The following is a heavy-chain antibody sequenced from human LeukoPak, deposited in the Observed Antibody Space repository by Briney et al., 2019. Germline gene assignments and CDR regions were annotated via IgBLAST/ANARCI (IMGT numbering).Heavy chain of an antibody. V-gene: IGHV3-30*18. D-gene: IGHD6-19*01. CDR2: ISYDGSNK. CDR1: GLTFSSYG. CDR3: AKSTEYSGWSPFDY. Sequence: GGSLRLSCAASGLTFSSYGMHWGRQAPGKGLEWVAVISYDGSNKYYADSVKGRFTISRDNSKNTLYLQMNSLRPEHTAVYYCAKSTEYSGWSPFDYWGQGTLVTVSS. J-gene: IGHJ4*02.